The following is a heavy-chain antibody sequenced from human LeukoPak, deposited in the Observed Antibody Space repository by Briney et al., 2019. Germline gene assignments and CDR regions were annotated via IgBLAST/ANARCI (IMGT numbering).Heavy chain of an antibody. CDR2: ISYDGSNK. CDR3: AKAPRYYYGSGSYRADY. V-gene: IGHV3-30*18. D-gene: IGHD3-10*01. Sequence: PGRSLRFSCAASGFTFSSYGMHWVRQAPGKGLEWVAVISYDGSNKYYADSVKGRFTISRDNSKNTLYLQMNSLRAEDTAVYYCAKAPRYYYGSGSYRADYWGQGTLVTVSS. CDR1: GFTFSSYG. J-gene: IGHJ4*02.